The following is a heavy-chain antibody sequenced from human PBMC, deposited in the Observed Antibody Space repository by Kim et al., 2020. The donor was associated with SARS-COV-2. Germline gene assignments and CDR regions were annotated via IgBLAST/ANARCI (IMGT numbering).Heavy chain of an antibody. Sequence: SETLSLTCTVSGGSISSSSYYWGWIRQPPGKGLEWIGSIYYSGSTYYNPSLKSRVTISVDTSKNQFSLKLSSVTAADTAVYYCARRGSNYYGSGSYFFDYWGQGTLVTVSS. CDR2: IYYSGST. CDR1: GGSISSSSYY. CDR3: ARRGSNYYGSGSYFFDY. J-gene: IGHJ4*02. V-gene: IGHV4-39*01. D-gene: IGHD3-10*01.